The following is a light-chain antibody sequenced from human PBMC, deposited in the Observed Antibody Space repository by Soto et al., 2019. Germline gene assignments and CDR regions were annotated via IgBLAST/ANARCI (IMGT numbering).Light chain of an antibody. CDR3: QQYGSSPRT. V-gene: IGKV3-20*01. CDR1: QSVGSS. J-gene: IGKJ1*01. CDR2: GAS. Sequence: EIVMTQSPATLSVSPGERVTLTCRASQSVGSSLAWYQQKPGQAPRLLIYGASTRVTDIPARFSGSGSGTDFTLTISRLEPEDFAVYYCQQYGSSPRTFGQGTKVDIK.